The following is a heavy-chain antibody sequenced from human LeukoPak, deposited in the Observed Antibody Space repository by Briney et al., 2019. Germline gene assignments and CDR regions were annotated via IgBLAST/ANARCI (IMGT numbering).Heavy chain of an antibody. CDR2: ISSSSSDI. J-gene: IGHJ5*02. Sequence: GGSLRLSCAASGFTFSSYSMNWVRQAPGKGLEWVSSISSSSSDIYYADSVKGRFTISRDNSKNTLYLQMNSLRAEDTAVYYCAKDGVVPDSGWYCGWFDPWGQGTLVTVSS. V-gene: IGHV3-21*04. CDR3: AKDGVVPDSGWYCGWFDP. CDR1: GFTFSSYS. D-gene: IGHD6-19*01.